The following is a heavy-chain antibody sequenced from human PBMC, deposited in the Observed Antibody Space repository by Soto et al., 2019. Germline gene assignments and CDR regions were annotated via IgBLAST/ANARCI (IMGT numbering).Heavy chain of an antibody. V-gene: IGHV1-2*04. CDR1: GYTFTGYY. Sequence: ASVKVSCKASGYTFTGYYMHWVRQAPGQGLEWMGWINPNSGGTNYAQKFQGWVTMTRDTSTSTAYMELSRLRSDDTAVYYCARGRGIAARPIYYYYGMDVWGQGTTVTVSS. J-gene: IGHJ6*02. CDR3: ARGRGIAARPIYYYYGMDV. D-gene: IGHD6-6*01. CDR2: INPNSGGT.